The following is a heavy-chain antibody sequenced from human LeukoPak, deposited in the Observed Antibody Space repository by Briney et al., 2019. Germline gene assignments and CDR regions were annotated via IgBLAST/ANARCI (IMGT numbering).Heavy chain of an antibody. Sequence: PGGSLRPSCVASGVTLSNYAMSWARQAPGKGLEWVSGISSSGSGGNTYYADSVKGRFTISRDSSRNTLYLLMNSLIPEDTAVYYCAREVVSIPSYFDSWGQGTLVTVSS. J-gene: IGHJ4*02. D-gene: IGHD2-21*01. CDR3: AREVVSIPSYFDS. CDR2: ISSSGSGGNT. V-gene: IGHV3-23*01. CDR1: GVTLSNYA.